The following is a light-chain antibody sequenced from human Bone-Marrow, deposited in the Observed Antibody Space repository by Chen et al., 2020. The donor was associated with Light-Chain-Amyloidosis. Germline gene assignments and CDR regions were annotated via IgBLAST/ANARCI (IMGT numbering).Light chain of an antibody. J-gene: IGLJ2*01. CDR1: DLPTKY. CDR2: RDT. V-gene: IGLV3-25*03. CDR3: QSADSSGTYEVI. Sequence: SYELTQPPSVSVYPGQTARITCSGDDLPTKYAYGYQQKPGQAPVLVIHRDTERPSGISERFSGSSSGTKATLTISGVQAEDEADYHCQSADSSGTYEVIFGGGTKLTVL.